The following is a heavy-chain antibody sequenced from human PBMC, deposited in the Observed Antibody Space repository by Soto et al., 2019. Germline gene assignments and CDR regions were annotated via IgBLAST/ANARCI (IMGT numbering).Heavy chain of an antibody. CDR3: AGFGGGEIPFGAFDI. CDR2: IYYSET. J-gene: IGHJ3*02. Sequence: PSETLSLTCSVSGGSISSYYWSWIRQPPGKGLEWIGYIYYSETNYDPSLKSRVTISLDTSENQFSLKLNSVTAADTAVYYCAGFGGGEIPFGAFDIWGQGTMVTVSS. CDR1: GGSISSYY. D-gene: IGHD3-10*01. V-gene: IGHV4-59*01.